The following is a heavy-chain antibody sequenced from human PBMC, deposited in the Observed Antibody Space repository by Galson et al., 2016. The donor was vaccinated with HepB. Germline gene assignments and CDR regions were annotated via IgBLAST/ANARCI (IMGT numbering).Heavy chain of an antibody. D-gene: IGHD2-15*01. CDR3: ARAAFGSYSYWYFDL. CDR2: ISSTGTTM. CDR1: GFTFSSYT. J-gene: IGHJ2*01. Sequence: SLRLSCAASGFTFSSYTMNWVRQAPGKGLESVSYISSTGTTMYYADSVKGRFTISRDNAKNSLYLQMHSLRDEDTAVYYCARAAFGSYSYWYFDLWGRGTLVTVSS. V-gene: IGHV3-48*02.